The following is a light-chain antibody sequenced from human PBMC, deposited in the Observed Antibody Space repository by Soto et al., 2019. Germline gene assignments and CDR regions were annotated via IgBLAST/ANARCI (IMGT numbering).Light chain of an antibody. CDR1: SSDVGSHNV. Sequence: QSALTQPASVSGSPGQSITISCTGTSSDVGSHNVVSWYQQYPGKAPKLMIYEVSERPSGVSNRFSGSKSGNTASLTISGLQAEDEADYYCCAYASSATPWVFGGGTQLTVL. J-gene: IGLJ7*01. V-gene: IGLV2-23*02. CDR2: EVS. CDR3: CAYASSATPWV.